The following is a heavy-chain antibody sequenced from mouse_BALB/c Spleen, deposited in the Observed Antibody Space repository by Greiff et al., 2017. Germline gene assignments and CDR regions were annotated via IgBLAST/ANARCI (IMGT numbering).Heavy chain of an antibody. CDR1: GYAFSSYW. D-gene: IGHD2-14*01. CDR3: ARGEAYYRNYYAMDY. J-gene: IGHJ4*01. CDR2: IYPGDGDT. V-gene: IGHV1-80*01. Sequence: QVQLQQSGAELVRPGSSVKISCKASGYAFSSYWMNWVKQRPGQGLEWIGQIYPGDGDTNYNGKFKGKATLTADKSSSTAYMQLSILTSEDSAVYFCARGEAYYRNYYAMDYWGQGTSVTVSS.